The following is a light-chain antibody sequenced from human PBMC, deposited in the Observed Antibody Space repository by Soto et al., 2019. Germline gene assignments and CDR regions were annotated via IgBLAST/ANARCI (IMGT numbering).Light chain of an antibody. CDR3: RHYDSSRRGDDV. V-gene: IGLV1-40*01. CDR2: GNN. J-gene: IGLJ2*01. CDR1: SSNIGAGYD. Sequence: QSVLTQPPSVSGAPGQRVTISCTGSSSNIGAGYDAHWYQQLPGTAPKLLIYGNNNRPSGVPDRFSGSKSGTSASLAITGRQAADDADYYYRHYDSSRRGDDVFGGGTKVTVL.